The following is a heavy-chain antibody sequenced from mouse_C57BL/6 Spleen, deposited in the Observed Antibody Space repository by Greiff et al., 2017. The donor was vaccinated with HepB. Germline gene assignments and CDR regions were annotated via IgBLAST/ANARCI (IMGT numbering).Heavy chain of an antibody. V-gene: IGHV1-15*01. CDR1: GYTFTDYE. J-gene: IGHJ4*01. Sequence: QVQLQQSGAELVRPGASVTLSCKASGYTFTDYEMHWVKQTPVHGLEWIGAIDPETGGTAYNQKFKGKAILTADKSSSTAYMELRSLTSEDSAVYYCTREALYYGNYVHAMDYWGQGTSVTVSS. CDR2: IDPETGGT. D-gene: IGHD2-1*01. CDR3: TREALYYGNYVHAMDY.